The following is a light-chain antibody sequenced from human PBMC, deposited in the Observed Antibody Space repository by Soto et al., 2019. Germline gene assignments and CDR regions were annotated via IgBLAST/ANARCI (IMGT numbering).Light chain of an antibody. CDR1: SSNIGNNY. Sequence: QSVLTQPPSVSAAPGQKVTISCSGSSSNIGNNYVSWYQQLPGTAPKLLIYENNKRPSGIPDRFSGSKSGTSATLGTTGLQTGDEADYYCGTWDSSLSAGVFGGGTKVTVL. CDR2: ENN. V-gene: IGLV1-51*02. J-gene: IGLJ2*01. CDR3: GTWDSSLSAGV.